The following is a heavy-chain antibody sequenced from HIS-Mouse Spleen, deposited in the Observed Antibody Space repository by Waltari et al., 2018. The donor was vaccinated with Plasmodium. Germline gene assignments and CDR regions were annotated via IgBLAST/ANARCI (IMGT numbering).Heavy chain of an antibody. CDR3: ATTPWSDAFDI. Sequence: QVQLQESGPGLVKPSETLSLTCTVSGYSISRGYYWGWIRQPPGKGLEWIGSIYHSGSTYYNPSLKSRVTISVDTSKNQFSLKLSSVTAADTAVYYCATTPWSDAFDIWGQGTMVTVSS. V-gene: IGHV4-38-2*02. CDR2: IYHSGST. J-gene: IGHJ3*02. CDR1: GYSISRGYY. D-gene: IGHD2-8*02.